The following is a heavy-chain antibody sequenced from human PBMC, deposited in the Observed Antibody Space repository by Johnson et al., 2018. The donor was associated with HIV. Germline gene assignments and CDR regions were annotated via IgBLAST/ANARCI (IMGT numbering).Heavy chain of an antibody. CDR2: IYSGGST. V-gene: IGHV3-66*01. CDR3: ARDRGEGFVVVVAATG. Sequence: VQLVESGGGVVRPGGSLRLSCAASGFTVSSNYMSWVRQAPGKGLEWVSVIYSGGSTYYADSVKGRFTISRDNAKNTLYLQMNSLRAEDTAVYYCARDRGEGFVVVVAATGGGLGTVVAVSS. D-gene: IGHD2-15*01. CDR1: GFTVSSNY. J-gene: IGHJ3*01.